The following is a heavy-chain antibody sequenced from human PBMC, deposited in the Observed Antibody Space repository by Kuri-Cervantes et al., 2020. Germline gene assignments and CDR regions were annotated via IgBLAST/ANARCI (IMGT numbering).Heavy chain of an antibody. Sequence: SLKISCAASGFTFDDYAMHWVRQAPGTGLEWVSGISWNSGRIAYADSVKGRFTISRDNTKNSLFLQMDNLRAEDTAVYYCAKRSKAVAGLSTPYYFDYWGQGTLVTVSS. CDR3: AKRSKAVAGLSTPYYFDY. CDR1: GFTFDDYA. D-gene: IGHD6-19*01. CDR2: ISWNSGRI. V-gene: IGHV3-9*01. J-gene: IGHJ4*02.